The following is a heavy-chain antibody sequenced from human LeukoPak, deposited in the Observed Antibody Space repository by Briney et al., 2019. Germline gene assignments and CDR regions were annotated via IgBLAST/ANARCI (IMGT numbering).Heavy chain of an antibody. V-gene: IGHV4-39*01. CDR1: GGSISSSSYY. Sequence: SETLSPTCTVSGGSISSSSYYWDCIRQPPGKGLEWIGTIYYSGTTYYNPSLKSRVTISVDTSRNQFSLKLSSVTATDTAVYYCARMIGDDSFDIWGQGTMVTVSS. D-gene: IGHD3-22*01. J-gene: IGHJ3*02. CDR2: IYYSGTT. CDR3: ARMIGDDSFDI.